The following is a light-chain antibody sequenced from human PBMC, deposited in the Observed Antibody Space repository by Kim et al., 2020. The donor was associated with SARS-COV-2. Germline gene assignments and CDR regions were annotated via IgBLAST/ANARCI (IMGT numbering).Light chain of an antibody. V-gene: IGLV3-19*01. CDR2: GKK. Sequence: AVGQTVRLTRQGESIRNNYSTGYQQRQGQAPVLVLYGKKNRPSGIPARFFGAASGNTASLTITGAQAEDEADDYCNSRDSSGDNVVFGGGTKLTVL. CDR3: NSRDSSGDNVV. CDR1: SIRNNY. J-gene: IGLJ3*02.